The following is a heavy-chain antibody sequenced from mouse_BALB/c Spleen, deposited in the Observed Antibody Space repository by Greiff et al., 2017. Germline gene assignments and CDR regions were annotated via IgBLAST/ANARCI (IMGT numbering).Heavy chain of an antibody. CDR1: GFTFSSYG. D-gene: IGHD2-1*01. CDR3: ARHPTYGNYGENYAMDY. V-gene: IGHV5-6*01. Sequence: EVKLQESGGDLVKPGGSLKLSCAASGFTFSSYGMSWVRQTPDKRLEWVATISSGGSYTYYPDSVKGRFTISRDNAKNTLYLQMSSLKSEDTAMYYCARHPTYGNYGENYAMDYWGQGTSVTVSS. J-gene: IGHJ4*01. CDR2: ISSGGSYT.